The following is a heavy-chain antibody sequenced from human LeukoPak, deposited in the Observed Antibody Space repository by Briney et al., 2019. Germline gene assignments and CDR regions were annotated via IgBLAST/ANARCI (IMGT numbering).Heavy chain of an antibody. J-gene: IGHJ4*02. V-gene: IGHV3-30*18. CDR1: GFTFSSYG. CDR3: AKDLELSIAVAGTLDY. D-gene: IGHD6-19*01. CDR2: ISYDGSNK. Sequence: GGSLRLSCAASGFTFSSYGMHWVRQAPGKGLEWVAVISYDGSNKYYADSVKGRFTISRDNSKNTLYLQMNSLRAEDTAVYYCAKDLELSIAVAGTLDYWGQGTLSPSPQ.